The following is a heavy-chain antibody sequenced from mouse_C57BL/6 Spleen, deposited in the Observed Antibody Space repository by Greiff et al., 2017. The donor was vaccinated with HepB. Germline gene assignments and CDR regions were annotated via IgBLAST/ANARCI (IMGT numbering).Heavy chain of an antibody. CDR1: GYTFTSYT. CDR3: AREETGTSWFAY. J-gene: IGHJ3*01. Sequence: QVQLQQSGAELARPGASVKMSCKASGYTFTSYTMHWVKQRPGQGLEWIGYINPSSGYTKYNQKFKDKATLTADKSSSTAYMQLSSLTSEDSAVYYCAREETGTSWFAYWGQGTLVTVSA. V-gene: IGHV1-4*01. CDR2: INPSSGYT. D-gene: IGHD4-1*01.